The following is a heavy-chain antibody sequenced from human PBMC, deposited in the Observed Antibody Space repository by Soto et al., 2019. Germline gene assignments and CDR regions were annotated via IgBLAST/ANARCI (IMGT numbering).Heavy chain of an antibody. CDR1: GFTITNYY. CDR3: ARDQEGSGSHWLGYNYYAMDV. Sequence: GGSLRLSCGASGFTITNYYMSWIRQAPGKGLEWVSHISSVGTTTYYADSVKGRFSISMDNAKNSLYLQMNSLRAEDTAVYYCARDQEGSGSHWLGYNYYAMDVWGQGTTVTVSS. D-gene: IGHD3-10*01. V-gene: IGHV3-11*01. J-gene: IGHJ6*02. CDR2: ISSVGTTT.